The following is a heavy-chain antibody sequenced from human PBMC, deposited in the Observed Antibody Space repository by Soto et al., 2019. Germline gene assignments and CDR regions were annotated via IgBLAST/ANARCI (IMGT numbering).Heavy chain of an antibody. J-gene: IGHJ4*02. CDR3: AKDRGIVVVVAASDY. D-gene: IGHD2-15*01. V-gene: IGHV3-30*18. CDR2: ISYDGSNK. Sequence: GGSLRLSCAASGFTFSSYGMHWVRQAPGKGLEWVAVISYDGSNKYYADSVKGRFTISRDNSKNTLYLQMNSLRAEDTAVYYCAKDRGIVVVVAASDYWGQGTLVTVSS. CDR1: GFTFSSYG.